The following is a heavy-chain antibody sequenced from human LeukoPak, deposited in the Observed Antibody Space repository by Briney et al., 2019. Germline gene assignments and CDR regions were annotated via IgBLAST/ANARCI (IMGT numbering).Heavy chain of an antibody. D-gene: IGHD1-20*01. CDR1: GYTLTKLS. J-gene: IGHJ4*02. Sequence: GASVKASCKVSGYTLTKLSMHWVRQAPGKGLKWMGGFDPEDGETIYAQKFQGRVTITADESTSTAYMELSSLRSEDTAVYYCAREALTGTSIEDYWGQGTLVTVSS. CDR2: FDPEDGET. V-gene: IGHV1-24*01. CDR3: AREALTGTSIEDY.